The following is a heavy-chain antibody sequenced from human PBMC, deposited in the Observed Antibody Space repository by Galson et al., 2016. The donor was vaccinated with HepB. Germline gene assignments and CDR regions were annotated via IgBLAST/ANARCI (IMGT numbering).Heavy chain of an antibody. Sequence: SLRLSCAASGFTFSTYWMHWVRQAPGKGLEWDSVISGSGGATYYADSVKGRFTISRDNSKNTLYLQMNSLRAEDTAIYYCAKRYCSGGSCYHVDHWGQGTLVTVSS. V-gene: IGHV3-23*01. CDR3: AKRYCSGGSCYHVDH. CDR1: GFTFSTYW. J-gene: IGHJ5*02. CDR2: ISGSGGAT. D-gene: IGHD2-15*01.